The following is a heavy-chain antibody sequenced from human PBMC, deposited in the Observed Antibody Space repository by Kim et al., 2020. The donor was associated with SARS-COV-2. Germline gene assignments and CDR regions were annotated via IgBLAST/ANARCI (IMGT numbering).Heavy chain of an antibody. D-gene: IGHD2-15*01. Sequence: GGSLRLSCAASGFTFSSYAMNWVRQAPGRGLEWVSAIGGSSGTTYYADSVKGRFAISRDNSKNTLYLQMNSLRAEDTAIYHCAKVRGGSYYSADDYWGQG. CDR1: GFTFSSYA. CDR3: AKVRGGSYYSADDY. J-gene: IGHJ4*02. V-gene: IGHV3-23*01. CDR2: IGGSSGTT.